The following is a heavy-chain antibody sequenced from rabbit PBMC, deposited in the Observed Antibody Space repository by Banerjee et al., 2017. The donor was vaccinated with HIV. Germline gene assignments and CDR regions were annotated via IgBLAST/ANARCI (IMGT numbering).Heavy chain of an antibody. Sequence: QEQLEESGGDLVKPGASLTLTCTASGFSFSSSYYMCWVRQAPGKGLEWIACIYSGGSTYYASWAKGRFTISKTSSTTVTLQMTSLTAADTATYFCARDAGYVGYGYALKLWGPGTLVTVS. CDR3: ARDAGYVGYGYALKL. CDR2: IYSGGST. D-gene: IGHD6-1*01. V-gene: IGHV1S45*01. CDR1: GFSFSSSYY. J-gene: IGHJ4*01.